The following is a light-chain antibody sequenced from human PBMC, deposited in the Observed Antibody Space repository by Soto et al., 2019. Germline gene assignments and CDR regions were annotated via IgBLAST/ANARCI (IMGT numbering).Light chain of an antibody. Sequence: QSALTQPASVSGSPGQSITISCTGTSSDVGGYNYVSWYQQHPGKAPKLMIYEVSNRPSGVSNRFSGSKSSNTASLTISGLQAEDEADYYCSSYTSSSTPDVFGTGTKVTAL. V-gene: IGLV2-14*01. CDR2: EVS. CDR3: SSYTSSSTPDV. J-gene: IGLJ1*01. CDR1: SSDVGGYNY.